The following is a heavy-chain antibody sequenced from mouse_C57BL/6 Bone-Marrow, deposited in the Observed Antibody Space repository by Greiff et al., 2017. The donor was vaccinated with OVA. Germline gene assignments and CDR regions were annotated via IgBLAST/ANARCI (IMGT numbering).Heavy chain of an antibody. D-gene: IGHD2-4*01. CDR2: IYPGNGDT. J-gene: IGHJ1*03. CDR3: TGDYYDYDDWYCDV. Sequence: EVQLQQSGTVLARPGASVKMSCKTSGYTFTSYWMHWVKQRPGQGLEWIGAIYPGNGDTSYNQKFKGKAKLTAVTSASTAYMELSSLTNEDSAVYYCTGDYYDYDDWYCDVWGTGTTVTVSS. V-gene: IGHV1-5*01. CDR1: GYTFTSYW.